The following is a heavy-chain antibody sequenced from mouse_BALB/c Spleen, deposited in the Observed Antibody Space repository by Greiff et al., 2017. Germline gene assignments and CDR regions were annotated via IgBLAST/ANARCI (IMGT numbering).Heavy chain of an antibody. D-gene: IGHD3-3*01. CDR1: GYTFTSYY. Sequence: QVQLKQSGPELVKPGASVRISCKASGYTFTSYYIHWVKQRPGQGLEWIGWIYPGNVNTKYNEKFKGKATLTADKSSSTAYMQLSSLTSEDSAVYFCAREGTGNAMDYWGQGTSVTVSS. J-gene: IGHJ4*01. CDR3: AREGTGNAMDY. CDR2: IYPGNVNT. V-gene: IGHV1S56*01.